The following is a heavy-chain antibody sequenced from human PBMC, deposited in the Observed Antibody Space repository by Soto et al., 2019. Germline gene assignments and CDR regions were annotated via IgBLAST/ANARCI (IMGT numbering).Heavy chain of an antibody. D-gene: IGHD3-9*01. CDR1: DGSVRNGMYY. J-gene: IGHJ4*02. CDR3: ARYCHNFDCHHLYYFDS. V-gene: IGHV4-61*03. CDR2: VHFSGTT. Sequence: QVQLQESGPGLVKPSETLSLTCSVSDGSVRNGMYYWSWVRQPPGKGLEWLGNVHFSGTTIYNPSRMGRVTMSVDMSKNHVFLELTSMTAADTAIYYCARYCHNFDCHHLYYFDSWGQGTQVTVSS.